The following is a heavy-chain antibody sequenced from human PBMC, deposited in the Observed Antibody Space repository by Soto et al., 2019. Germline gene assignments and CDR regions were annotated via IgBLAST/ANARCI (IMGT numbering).Heavy chain of an antibody. J-gene: IGHJ4*02. CDR3: AKHPRAHCGGDCYSWLDY. Sequence: EVQLLESGGGLVQPGGSLRRSCAASGFTFSSYAMSWVRQAPGKGLEWVSAISGSGGSTYYADSVKGRFTISRDNSKNTLYLQMNSLRAEDTAVYYCAKHPRAHCGGDCYSWLDYWGQGTLVTVSS. CDR1: GFTFSSYA. CDR2: ISGSGGST. D-gene: IGHD2-21*02. V-gene: IGHV3-23*01.